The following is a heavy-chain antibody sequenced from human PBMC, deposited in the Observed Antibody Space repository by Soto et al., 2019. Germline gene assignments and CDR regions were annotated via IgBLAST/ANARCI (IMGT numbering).Heavy chain of an antibody. CDR3: ARAYYDILTDYYSAYYFDY. CDR1: GYTFTSYY. CDR2: INPSGGST. V-gene: IGHV1-46*01. Sequence: ASVKVSCKASGYTFTSYYMHWVRQAPGQGLEWMGIINPSGGSTSYAQKFQGRVTMTRDTSTSTVYMELSSLRSEDTAVYYCARAYYDILTDYYSAYYFDYWGQGTLVTVSS. D-gene: IGHD3-9*01. J-gene: IGHJ4*02.